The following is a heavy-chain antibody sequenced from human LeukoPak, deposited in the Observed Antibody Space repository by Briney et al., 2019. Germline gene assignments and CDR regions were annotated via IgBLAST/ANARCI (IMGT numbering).Heavy chain of an antibody. J-gene: IGHJ4*02. Sequence: GGSLRLSCIASGFTLSSYEMSWIRQAPGKGLEWVSSVDYSGGDTHYADSVMGRFTISRDNSKNTLYLQLNSLSADDTAVYYCAKGKDDSSGWYFFYWGQGTLVTVSS. CDR1: GFTLSSYE. CDR3: AKGKDDSSGWYFFY. V-gene: IGHV3-23*01. CDR2: VDYSGGDT. D-gene: IGHD6-19*01.